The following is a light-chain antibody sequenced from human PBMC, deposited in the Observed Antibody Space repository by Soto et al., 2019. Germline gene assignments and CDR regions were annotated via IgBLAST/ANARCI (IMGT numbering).Light chain of an antibody. CDR2: EVS. CDR1: NSDVGGYNY. CDR3: SSYGGSNNYV. V-gene: IGLV2-8*01. Sequence: QSVLTQPPSASGSPGQSVTISCTGTNSDVGGYNYVSWYQQHPGQAPKLMIYEVSKRPSGVPDRFSGSKSGNTASLTVSGLQAEDEADYYRSSYGGSNNYVFGTGTKVTVL. J-gene: IGLJ1*01.